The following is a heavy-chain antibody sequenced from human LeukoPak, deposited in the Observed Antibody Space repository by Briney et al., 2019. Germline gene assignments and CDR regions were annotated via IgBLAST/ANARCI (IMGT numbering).Heavy chain of an antibody. CDR3: ARTRLERRSRPFEDYYYGMDV. V-gene: IGHV4-59*01. CDR1: GGSIRSYY. CDR2: IYDSGST. J-gene: IGHJ6*02. Sequence: SETLSLTCTVSGGSIRSYYWSWIRQPPGKGLEWIGYIYDSGSTNYNASLKSRVTISVDTSKNHFSLKLSSVTAADTAVYYCARTRLERRSRPFEDYYYGMDVWGQGTTVTVSS. D-gene: IGHD1-1*01.